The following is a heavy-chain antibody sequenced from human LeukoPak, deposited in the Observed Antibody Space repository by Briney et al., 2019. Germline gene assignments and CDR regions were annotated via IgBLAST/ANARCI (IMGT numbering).Heavy chain of an antibody. Sequence: PGGSLRLSCAASGFTSSSYWMSWVRQAPGKGLEWVANIKQDGSEKYYVDSVKGRFTISRDNAKNSLYLQMNSLRAEDTAVYYCARLTTYMAFGGQATLVTVSS. CDR3: ARLTTYMAF. V-gene: IGHV3-7*03. CDR1: GFTSSSYW. D-gene: IGHD3-16*01. J-gene: IGHJ4*02. CDR2: IKQDGSEK.